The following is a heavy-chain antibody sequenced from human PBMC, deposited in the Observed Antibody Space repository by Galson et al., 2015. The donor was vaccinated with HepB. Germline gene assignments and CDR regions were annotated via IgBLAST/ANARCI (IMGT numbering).Heavy chain of an antibody. V-gene: IGHV3-53*01. CDR1: GFTVWNNH. CDR3: SRDQGLCRPFYYYGLDV. Sequence: SLRLSCAASGFTVWNNHMSWVRQAPGKGLEWVSVIYGGGSTYYADSAKGRFTISRDNSKNTLFLQINGLRAEDTAAYYFSRDQGLCRPFYYYGLDVWGQGTTVTVSS. J-gene: IGHJ6*02. D-gene: IGHD2-21*01. CDR2: IYGGGST.